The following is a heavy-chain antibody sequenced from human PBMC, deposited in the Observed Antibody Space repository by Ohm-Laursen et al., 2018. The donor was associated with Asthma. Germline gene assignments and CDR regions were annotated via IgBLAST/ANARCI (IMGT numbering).Heavy chain of an antibody. J-gene: IGHJ5*02. D-gene: IGHD3-3*01. CDR2: INSDGSST. V-gene: IGHV3-74*01. CDR1: GFTFSSYC. Sequence: SLRLSCSASGFTFSSYCMHWVSQAPGKGLVWVSRINSDGSSTSYADSVKGRFTISRDNAKNTLYLQMNSLRAEDTAVYYCARAARLRFLEWLFDPWGQGTLVTVSS. CDR3: ARAARLRFLEWLFDP.